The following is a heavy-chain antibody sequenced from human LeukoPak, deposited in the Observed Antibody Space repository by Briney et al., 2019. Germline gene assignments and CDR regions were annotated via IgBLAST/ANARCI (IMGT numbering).Heavy chain of an antibody. D-gene: IGHD3-16*02. Sequence: ASVKVSCKASGYTFTSYGISWVRQAPGQGLEWMGWISAYNGNTNYAQKLQGRVTMTTDTSTSTAYMELRSLRSDDTAVYYCARGAEITFGGVVVIGTHPAGTADDAFDIWGQGTMVTVSS. CDR1: GYTFTSYG. CDR3: ARGAEITFGGVVVIGTHPAGTADDAFDI. CDR2: ISAYNGNT. J-gene: IGHJ3*02. V-gene: IGHV1-18*01.